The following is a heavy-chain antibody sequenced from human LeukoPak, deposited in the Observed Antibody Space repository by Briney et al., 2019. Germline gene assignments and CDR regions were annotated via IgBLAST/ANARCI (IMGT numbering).Heavy chain of an antibody. J-gene: IGHJ5*02. CDR2: IYYSGST. Sequence: SETLSLTCTVSGGSISSYYWSWIRQPPGKGLEWIGYIYYSGSTNYNPSLKSRVTISVDTSKNQFSLKLSSVTAADTAAYYCARGGSSSSYLGGWFDPWGQGTLVTVSS. CDR3: ARGGSSSSYLGGWFDP. CDR1: GGSISSYY. V-gene: IGHV4-59*01. D-gene: IGHD6-6*01.